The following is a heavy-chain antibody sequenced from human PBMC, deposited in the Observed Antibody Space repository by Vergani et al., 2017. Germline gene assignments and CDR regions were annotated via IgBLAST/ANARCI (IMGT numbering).Heavy chain of an antibody. Sequence: QLQLQESGPGLVKPSETLSLTCTVSGGSISSSSYYWGWIRQPPGKGLEWIGSIYYSGGTYYNPSLKSRVTISVDTSKNQFSLKLSSVTAADTAVYYCATAVAVRNFDYWGQGTLVTVSS. CDR1: GGSISSSSYY. CDR3: ATAVAVRNFDY. J-gene: IGHJ4*02. V-gene: IGHV4-39*01. D-gene: IGHD6-19*01. CDR2: IYYSGGT.